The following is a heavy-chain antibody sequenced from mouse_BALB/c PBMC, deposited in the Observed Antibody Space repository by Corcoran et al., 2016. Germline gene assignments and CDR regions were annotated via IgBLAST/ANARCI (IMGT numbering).Heavy chain of an antibody. Sequence: QIQMVQSGPELKKPGETVKISCKASGYTFTNYGMNWVKQAPGKGLKWMGWINTYTGEPTYADDFKGRFAFSLETYASTAYLQINNLKNEDMATYFGANGNYFDFWGQGTTLTVSS. J-gene: IGHJ2*01. CDR2: INTYTGEP. CDR3: ANGNYFDF. CDR1: GYTFTNYG. V-gene: IGHV9-1*02. D-gene: IGHD2-1*01.